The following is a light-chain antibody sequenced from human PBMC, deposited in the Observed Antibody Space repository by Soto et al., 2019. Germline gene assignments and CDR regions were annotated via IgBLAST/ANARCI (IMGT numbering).Light chain of an antibody. CDR2: GAS. CDR3: QQYKNWTPWT. CDR1: QSVRNN. J-gene: IGKJ1*01. V-gene: IGKV3-15*01. Sequence: EIGMTQSPAILSVSPGERATLSCRASQSVRNNLAWYLQKPGQAPRLLIYGASTRATGIPARFSGSGSGTEFTLTISSLQSEDFSFYHCQQYKNWTPWTFGQGTKVEIK.